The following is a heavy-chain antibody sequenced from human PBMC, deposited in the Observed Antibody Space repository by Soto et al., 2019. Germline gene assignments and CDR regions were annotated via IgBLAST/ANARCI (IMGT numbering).Heavy chain of an antibody. V-gene: IGHV3-23*01. CDR1: GFTFSSYA. CDR3: AKEPADYGDYVGY. J-gene: IGHJ4*02. Sequence: EVQLLESGGGLVQPGGSLILSCAAYGFTFSSYAMSWVRQAQGKGLEWVSAISGSGGSTYYADSVKGRFTISRDNSKNTLYLQMNSLRAEDTAVYYCAKEPADYGDYVGYWGQGTLVTVSS. CDR2: ISGSGGST. D-gene: IGHD4-17*01.